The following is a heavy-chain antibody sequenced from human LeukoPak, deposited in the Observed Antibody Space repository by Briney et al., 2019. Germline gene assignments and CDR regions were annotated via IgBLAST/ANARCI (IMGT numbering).Heavy chain of an antibody. D-gene: IGHD6-13*01. CDR2: IDRDGRVQ. J-gene: IGHJ4*02. CDR3: ATRSSHTSSWYVYLFWDY. V-gene: IGHV3-7*01. Sequence: GGSLRLSCTASGFTTHYWLNWVRQSPGKGLEWVANIDRDGRVQHYVDSVKGRFTISRDNAKNSLYLQMNSLRAEDTAVYYCATRSSHTSSWYVYLFWDYWGQGALVTVSS. CDR1: GFTTHYW.